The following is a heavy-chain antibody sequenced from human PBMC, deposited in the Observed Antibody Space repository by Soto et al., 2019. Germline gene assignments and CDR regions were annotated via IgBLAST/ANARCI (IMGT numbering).Heavy chain of an antibody. V-gene: IGHV3-30-3*01. J-gene: IGHJ4*02. CDR1: GFTFSSYA. D-gene: IGHD6-13*01. CDR2: ISYDGSNK. Sequence: PGGSLRLSCAASGFTFSSYAMHWVRQAPGKGLEWVAVISYDGSNKYYADSVKGRFTISRDNSKNTLYLQMNSLRAEDTAVYYCARDDGTAADPAWFDYWGQGTLVTVSS. CDR3: ARDDGTAADPAWFDY.